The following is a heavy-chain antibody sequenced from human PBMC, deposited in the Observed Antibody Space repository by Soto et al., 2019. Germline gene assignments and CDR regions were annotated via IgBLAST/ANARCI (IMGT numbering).Heavy chain of an antibody. Sequence: QVHVVQSGAEVKKPGSSVKVTCKSFGGTFNSFGINWVRQAPGQGLEYMGGIIPAFGTTNFAQKFRDRVTLVGYASTSTSYMELSSLKSDDTATYYCSIEVWGRGGHYLDSWGQGTLVTVSS. J-gene: IGHJ4*02. CDR2: IIPAFGTT. CDR3: SIEVWGRGGHYLDS. CDR1: GGTFNSFG. V-gene: IGHV1-69*01. D-gene: IGHD7-27*01.